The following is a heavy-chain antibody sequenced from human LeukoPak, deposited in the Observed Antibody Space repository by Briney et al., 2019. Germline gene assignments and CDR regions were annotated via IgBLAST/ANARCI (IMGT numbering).Heavy chain of an antibody. Sequence: GGSLRLSCAASGFTFSSYSMNWVRQAPGKGLEWVSSISSSSSYIYYADSVKGRFTISRDNAKNSLYLQMNSLRAEGTAVYYCARDPKALRWELRGDYRGQGTLVTVSS. J-gene: IGHJ4*02. D-gene: IGHD1-26*01. CDR3: ARDPKALRWELRGDY. V-gene: IGHV3-21*01. CDR1: GFTFSSYS. CDR2: ISSSSSYI.